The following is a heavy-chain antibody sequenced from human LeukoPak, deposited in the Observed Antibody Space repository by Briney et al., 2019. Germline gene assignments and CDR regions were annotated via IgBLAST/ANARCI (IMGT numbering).Heavy chain of an antibody. Sequence: ASVKVSCKASGYTFTSYYMHWVRQAPGQGLEWMGIINPSGGSTSYAQKFQGRVTMTRDMSTSTVYMELSSLRSEDTAVYYCARAAGRQANCGGDCYLIFYWGQGTLVTVSS. V-gene: IGHV1-46*01. CDR3: ARAAGRQANCGGDCYLIFY. CDR2: INPSGGST. J-gene: IGHJ4*02. D-gene: IGHD2-21*02. CDR1: GYTFTSYY.